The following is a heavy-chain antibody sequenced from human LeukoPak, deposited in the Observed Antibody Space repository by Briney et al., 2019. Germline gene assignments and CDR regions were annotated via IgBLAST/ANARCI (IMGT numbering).Heavy chain of an antibody. CDR3: ARQNGVGLFTLP. CDR2: IYYSGST. V-gene: IGHV4-59*08. D-gene: IGHD2-8*01. J-gene: IGHJ4*02. Sequence: PSETLSLTCTVSGGFLSSYYWSWLRQPPGKGLEWIGYIYYSGSTNYNPSLKSRVTISVDTSKNQFSLKLSSVTAADTAVYYCARQNGVGLFTLPGGQGTLVTVSS. CDR1: GGFLSSYY.